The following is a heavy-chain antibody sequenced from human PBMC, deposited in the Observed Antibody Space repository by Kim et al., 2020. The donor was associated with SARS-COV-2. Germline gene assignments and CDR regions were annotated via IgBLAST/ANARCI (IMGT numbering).Heavy chain of an antibody. CDR3: AKVQGYEYYYYGMDV. Sequence: GGSLRLSCAASGFTFSSYAMSWVRQAPGKGLEWVSAISGSGGSTYYADSVKGRFTISRDNSENTLSLQMHSLSAEDTAVYYCAKVQGYEYYYYGMDVWGQGTTVTVSS. CDR1: GFTFSSYA. CDR2: ISGSGGST. D-gene: IGHD6-13*01. V-gene: IGHV3-23*01. J-gene: IGHJ6*02.